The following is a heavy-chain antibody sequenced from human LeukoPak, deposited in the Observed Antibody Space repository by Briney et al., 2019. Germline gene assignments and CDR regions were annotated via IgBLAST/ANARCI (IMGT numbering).Heavy chain of an antibody. CDR1: GGSLSSSSYY. D-gene: IGHD1-20*01. J-gene: IGHJ4*02. Sequence: PSETLSLICTVSGGSLSSSSYYWGWVRQPPGRGLEWIGSIYYSGSTYYNPSLKSRVTISVDTSKNQFSLKLSSVTAADTAVYYCARHYNRDDRLDYWGQGTLVTVSS. CDR2: IYYSGST. V-gene: IGHV4-39*01. CDR3: ARHYNRDDRLDY.